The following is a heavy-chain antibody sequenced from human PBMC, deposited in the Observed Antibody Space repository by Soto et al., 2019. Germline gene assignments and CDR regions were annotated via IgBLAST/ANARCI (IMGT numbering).Heavy chain of an antibody. D-gene: IGHD6-13*01. CDR2: INPNNGGT. CDR3: ASGGTGLAALPSNDYFDY. J-gene: IGHJ4*02. V-gene: IGHV1-2*04. Sequence: ASVKVSCKASGYTFTGYYIHWVRQAPGQGLEWMGWINPNNGGTNYAQKFQGWVTMTRDTSISTAYMELSRLSCDDTAVYYCASGGTGLAALPSNDYFDYWGQGTPVTVS. CDR1: GYTFTGYY.